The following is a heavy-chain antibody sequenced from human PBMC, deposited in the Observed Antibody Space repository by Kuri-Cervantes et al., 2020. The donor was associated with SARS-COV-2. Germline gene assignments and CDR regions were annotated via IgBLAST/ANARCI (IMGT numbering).Heavy chain of an antibody. CDR1: GFTFSSYA. Sequence: GESLKISCAASGFTFSSYAMSWVRQAPGKGLEWVSAISGSGGSTYYADSVKGRFTISRDNSKNTLYLQMNSLRAEDTAVYYCANLPAAINNYYYYYMDVWGKGPRSPSP. J-gene: IGHJ6*03. V-gene: IGHV3-23*01. D-gene: IGHD2-2*02. CDR3: ANLPAAINNYYYYYMDV. CDR2: ISGSGGST.